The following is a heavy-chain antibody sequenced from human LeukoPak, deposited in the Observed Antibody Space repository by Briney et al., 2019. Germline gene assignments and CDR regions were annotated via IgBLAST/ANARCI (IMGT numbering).Heavy chain of an antibody. CDR3: ARAPIVVVVAASWFDP. Sequence: GASVKVSCKASGGTFSSYAMNWVLQAPGQGLEWMEGINTNTGNPTYAQGFTGRFVFSLDTSVSTAYLQISSLKAEDTAVYYCARAPIVVVVAASWFDPWGQGTLVTVSS. D-gene: IGHD2-15*01. CDR1: GGTFSSYA. V-gene: IGHV7-4-1*02. CDR2: INTNTGNP. J-gene: IGHJ5*02.